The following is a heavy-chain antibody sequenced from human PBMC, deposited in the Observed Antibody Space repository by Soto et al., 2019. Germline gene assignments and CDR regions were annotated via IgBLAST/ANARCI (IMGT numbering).Heavy chain of an antibody. J-gene: IGHJ4*02. Sequence: GGSLRLSCAASGFTFSSYSMNWVRQAPGKGLEWVSYISSSSSTIYYADSVKGRFTISRDNAKNSLYLQMNSLRAEDTAVYYCARTTYGSGSLFVEGFDYWGQGTLVTVSS. CDR3: ARTTYGSGSLFVEGFDY. D-gene: IGHD3-10*01. CDR1: GFTFSSYS. CDR2: ISSSSSTI. V-gene: IGHV3-48*01.